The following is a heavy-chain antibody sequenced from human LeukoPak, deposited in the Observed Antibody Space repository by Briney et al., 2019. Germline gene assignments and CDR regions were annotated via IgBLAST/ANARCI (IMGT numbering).Heavy chain of an antibody. V-gene: IGHV3-74*01. CDR3: ATLPILDAFDI. Sequence: GGSLRLSCAASGFTFSSYWMHWVRQAPGKGLVWVSRINTDGSSTSYADSVKGRFTISRDNAKNTLYLQMNSLRAEDTAVYYCATLPILDAFDIWGQGTMVTVSS. CDR2: INTDGSST. CDR1: GFTFSSYW. J-gene: IGHJ3*02.